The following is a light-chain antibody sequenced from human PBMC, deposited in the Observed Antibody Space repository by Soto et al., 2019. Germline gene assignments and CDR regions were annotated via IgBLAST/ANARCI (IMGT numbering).Light chain of an antibody. CDR3: QQSYSTPIT. CDR2: ASS. CDR1: QNIKNY. J-gene: IGKJ5*01. V-gene: IGKV1-39*01. Sequence: IQMTQSPSSLSASVWYRVTIGWLASQNIKNYLNWYQQKPGKAPKLLIYASSSLQSGVPSRFSGSGSGADFILTISSLQSEDFATYYCQQSYSTPITLGQGTRLEIK.